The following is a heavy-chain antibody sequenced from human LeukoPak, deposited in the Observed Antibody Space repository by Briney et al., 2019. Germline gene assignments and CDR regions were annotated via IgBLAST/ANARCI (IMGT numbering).Heavy chain of an antibody. V-gene: IGHV3-53*01. D-gene: IGHD1-14*01. J-gene: IGHJ3*02. Sequence: IYGGGPTYYADSVKGRFTISRDTSKNTLYLQMNSLRAEDTAVYFCARDPGIAGTTHAFDIWGQGTMVTVSS. CDR3: ARDPGIAGTTHAFDI. CDR2: IYGGGPT.